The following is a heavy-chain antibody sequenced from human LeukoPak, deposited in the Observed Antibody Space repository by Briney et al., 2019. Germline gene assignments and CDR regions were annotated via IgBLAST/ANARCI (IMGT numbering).Heavy chain of an antibody. D-gene: IGHD5-24*01. V-gene: IGHV3-30*04. CDR2: ISYDGSNK. Sequence: PGRSLRLSCAASGFTFSSYAMHWVRQAPGKGLEWVAVISYDGSNKYYTDSVKGRFTISRDNSKNTLYVQMNSLRAEDRAVYYCARDGRDGYNQKLLPFDYWGQGTLVTVSS. CDR3: ARDGRDGYNQKLLPFDY. CDR1: GFTFSSYA. J-gene: IGHJ4*02.